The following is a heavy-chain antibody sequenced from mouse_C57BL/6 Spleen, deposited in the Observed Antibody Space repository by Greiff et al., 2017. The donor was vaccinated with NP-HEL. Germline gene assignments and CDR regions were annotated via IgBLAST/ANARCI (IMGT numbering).Heavy chain of an antibody. Sequence: QVQLQQPGAELVKPGASVKLSCKASGYTFTSYWMHWVKQRPGQGLEWIGMIHPNSGSTNYNEKFQSKATLTVDKSSSTAYMQLSSLTSEDSAVYYCARECDGYTGSMDYWGQGTSVTVSS. J-gene: IGHJ4*01. CDR2: IHPNSGST. CDR1: GYTFTSYW. V-gene: IGHV1-64*01. D-gene: IGHD2-3*01. CDR3: ARECDGYTGSMDY.